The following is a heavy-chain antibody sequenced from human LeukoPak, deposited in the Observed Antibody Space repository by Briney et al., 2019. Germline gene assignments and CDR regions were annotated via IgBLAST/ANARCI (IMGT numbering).Heavy chain of an antibody. D-gene: IGHD2-2*01. CDR1: GGSISSSSYY. J-gene: IGHJ4*02. V-gene: IGHV4-39*01. CDR2: IYYSGST. CDR3: ARPSFYCSSTSCYGAYFDY. Sequence: SETLSLTCTVPGGSISSSSYYWGWIRQPPGKGMEWIGSIYYSGSTYYNPSLKSRVTISVDTSKNQFSLKLSSVTAADTAVYYCARPSFYCSSTSCYGAYFDYWGQGTLVTVSS.